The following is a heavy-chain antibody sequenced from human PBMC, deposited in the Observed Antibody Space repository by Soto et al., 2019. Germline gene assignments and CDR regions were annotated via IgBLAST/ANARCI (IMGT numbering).Heavy chain of an antibody. V-gene: IGHV3-23*01. Sequence: GGSLRLSCAASGFTFSSYAMSWVRQAPGKGLEWVSAISGSGGSTYYADSVKGRFTISRDNSKNTLYLQMNSLRAEDTAVYYCAKVIDPPSGYDLFFDYWGQGTLVTVSS. CDR2: ISGSGGST. J-gene: IGHJ4*02. CDR3: AKVIDPPSGYDLFFDY. D-gene: IGHD5-12*01. CDR1: GFTFSSYA.